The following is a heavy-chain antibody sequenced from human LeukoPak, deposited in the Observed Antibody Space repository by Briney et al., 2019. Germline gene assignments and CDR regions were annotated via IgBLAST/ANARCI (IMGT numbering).Heavy chain of an antibody. CDR2: ISSSSSI. CDR3: ASSYYYDSSAYRYFDY. J-gene: IGHJ4*02. CDR1: GFTFSSYE. Sequence: GGSLRLSCAASGFTFSSYEMNWVRQAPGKGLEWVSSISSSSSIYYADSVKGRFTISRDNAKNSLYLQMNSLRAEDTAVYYCASSYYYDSSAYRYFDYWGQGTLVTVSS. V-gene: IGHV3-69-1*01. D-gene: IGHD3-22*01.